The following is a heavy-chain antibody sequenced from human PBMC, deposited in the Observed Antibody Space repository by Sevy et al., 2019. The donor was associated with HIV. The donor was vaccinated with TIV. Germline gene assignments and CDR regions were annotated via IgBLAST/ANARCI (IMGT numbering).Heavy chain of an antibody. D-gene: IGHD2-15*01. J-gene: IGHJ4*02. CDR3: ARAIRAGAAY. CDR2: INENGSTN. V-gene: IGHV3-7*03. Sequence: GGSLRLSCAASGFIFNDYWMHWVRQAPGKGLEWVANINENGSTNYYLDSVKGRFTISRDNAKNSLFLQMNSLRVDDTAVYYCARAIRAGAAYWGQGTPVTVSS. CDR1: GFIFNDYW.